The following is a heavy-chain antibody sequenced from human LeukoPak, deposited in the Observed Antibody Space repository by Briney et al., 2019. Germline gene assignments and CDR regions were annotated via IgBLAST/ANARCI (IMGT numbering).Heavy chain of an antibody. D-gene: IGHD3-9*01. CDR2: ISAYNGNT. CDR1: GYTITSYG. Sequence: GASVKVSCKASGYTITSYGISWVRQAPGQGLEWMGWISAYNGNTNYVQKLQGRVTMTTDTSTSTAYTELRSLRSDDTAVYYCATWVYDILTGDLLAFDIWGQGTMVTVSS. V-gene: IGHV1-18*01. CDR3: ATWVYDILTGDLLAFDI. J-gene: IGHJ3*02.